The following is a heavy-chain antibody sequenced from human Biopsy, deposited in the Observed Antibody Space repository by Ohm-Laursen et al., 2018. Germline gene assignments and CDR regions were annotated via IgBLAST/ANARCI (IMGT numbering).Heavy chain of an antibody. CDR1: GGSLSSYS. Sequence: SDTLSLTCTVSGGSLSSYSWSWIRQPAGKGLEWIGQIYTSGITNYNPSLKSRVTMSVDTSKIKFSLRMSSVTAADTAVYYCAKDRDRRGWFDPWGQGTLVTVSS. D-gene: IGHD1-14*01. CDR3: AKDRDRRGWFDP. V-gene: IGHV4-4*07. J-gene: IGHJ5*02. CDR2: IYTSGIT.